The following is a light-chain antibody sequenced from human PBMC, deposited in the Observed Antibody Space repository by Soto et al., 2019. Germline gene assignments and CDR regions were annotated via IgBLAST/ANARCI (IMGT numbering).Light chain of an antibody. V-gene: IGKV1-5*03. CDR1: QTISTW. Sequence: DIQMTQSPSTLSASVGDRVTITCRASQTISTWLAWYQQKPGKAPMLLIYKASSLEGGVPSRFSGSGSGTEFNITISSLQPDDFATYYCQQYNTCPLTFGGGTTVDIK. J-gene: IGKJ4*01. CDR3: QQYNTCPLT. CDR2: KAS.